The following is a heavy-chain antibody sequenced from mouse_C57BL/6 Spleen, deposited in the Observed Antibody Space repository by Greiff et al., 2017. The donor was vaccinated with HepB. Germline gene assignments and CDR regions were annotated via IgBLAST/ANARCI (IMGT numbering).Heavy chain of an antibody. V-gene: IGHV1-64*01. CDR3: ARTVGSITTVVATGFDY. J-gene: IGHJ2*01. D-gene: IGHD1-1*01. CDR1: GYTFTSYC. CDR2: IHPNSGST. Sequence: QVQLQQPGAELVKPGASVKLSCKASGYTFTSYCMHWVKQRPGQGLEWIGMIHPNSGSTNYNEKFKSKATLTVDKSSSTAYMQLSSLTSEDSAVYYCARTVGSITTVVATGFDYWGQGTTLTVSS.